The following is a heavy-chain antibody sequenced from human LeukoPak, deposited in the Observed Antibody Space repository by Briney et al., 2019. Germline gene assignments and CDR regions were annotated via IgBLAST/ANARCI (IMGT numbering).Heavy chain of an antibody. CDR1: GFTFSSYE. J-gene: IGHJ4*02. Sequence: PGGSLRLSCAASGFTFSSYEMNWVRQAPGKGLEWLSYISSSGRTTYYADSVKGRFTISRDNAKNSLYLQMNSLRAEDTAVYYCASSDGYNAKWGQGTLVTVSS. CDR3: ASSDGYNAK. D-gene: IGHD5-24*01. CDR2: ISSSGRTT. V-gene: IGHV3-48*03.